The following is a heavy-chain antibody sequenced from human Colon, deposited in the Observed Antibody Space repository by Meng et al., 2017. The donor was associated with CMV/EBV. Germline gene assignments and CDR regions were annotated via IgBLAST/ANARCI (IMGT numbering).Heavy chain of an antibody. CDR2: IKADGSET. CDR1: RFSFSDFW. J-gene: IGHJ5*02. Sequence: GGSLRLSCTVSRFSFSDFWMNWVRQAPGKGLEWVANIKADGSETYYADSVKGRFIISRDNAKNSLYLQMNSLRAEDTAVYYCARGGAAAAGPKGGRNWFDPWGQGTLVTVSS. V-gene: IGHV3-7*01. CDR3: ARGGAAAAGPKGGRNWFDP. D-gene: IGHD6-13*01.